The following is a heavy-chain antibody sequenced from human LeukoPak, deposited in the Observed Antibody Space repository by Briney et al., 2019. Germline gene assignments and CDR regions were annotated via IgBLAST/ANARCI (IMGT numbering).Heavy chain of an antibody. V-gene: IGHV3-7*01. CDR1: GFTFSSYW. J-gene: IGHJ5*02. CDR2: IKQDGSEK. D-gene: IGHD3-3*01. Sequence: QPGGSLRLSCAASGFTFSSYWMSWVRQAPGKGLEWVANIKQDGSEKYYVDSVKGRFTISRDNAKNSLYLQMNSLRAEDTAVYYCARDRYYDFWSGQNWFDPWGRGTLVTVSS. CDR3: ARDRYYDFWSGQNWFDP.